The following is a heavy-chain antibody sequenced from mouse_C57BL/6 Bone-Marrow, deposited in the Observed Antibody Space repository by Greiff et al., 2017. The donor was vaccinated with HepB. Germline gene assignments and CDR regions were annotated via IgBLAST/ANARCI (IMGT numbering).Heavy chain of an antibody. D-gene: IGHD2-1*01. J-gene: IGHJ2*01. Sequence: VQLKESGPGLVKPSQSLSLTCSVTGYSITSGYYWNWIRQFPGNKLEWMGYISYDGSNNYNPSLKNRISITRDTSKNQFFLKLNSVTTEDTATYYCAREGYYGNYLWGQGTTLTVSS. V-gene: IGHV3-6*01. CDR1: GYSITSGYY. CDR3: AREGYYGNYL. CDR2: ISYDGSN.